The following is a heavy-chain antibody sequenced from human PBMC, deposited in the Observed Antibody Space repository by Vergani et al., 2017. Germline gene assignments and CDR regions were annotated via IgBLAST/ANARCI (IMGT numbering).Heavy chain of an antibody. Sequence: EVQLVETGGGLIQPGGSLRLSCAASGFTVSSNYMSWVRQAPGKGLEWVSRINSDGSSTSYADSVKGRFTISRDNAKNTLYLQMNSLRAEDTAVYYCARELGSGSYYFDYWGQGTLVTVSS. J-gene: IGHJ4*02. V-gene: IGHV3-74*01. CDR3: ARELGSGSYYFDY. CDR2: INSDGSST. D-gene: IGHD6-19*01. CDR1: GFTVSSNY.